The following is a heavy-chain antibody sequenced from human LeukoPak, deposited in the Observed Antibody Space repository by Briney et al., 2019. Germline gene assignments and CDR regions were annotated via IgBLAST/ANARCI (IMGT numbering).Heavy chain of an antibody. CDR2: IYYSGST. V-gene: IGHV4-39*01. CDR3: ARQPEYDILTGYYRHWYFDL. D-gene: IGHD3-9*01. CDR1: GGSISSSSYY. Sequence: SETLSLTCTVSGGSISSSSYYWGWIRQPPGKGPEWIGSIYYSGSTYYNPSLKSRVTISVDTSKNQFSLKLSSVTAADTAVYYCARQPEYDILTGYYRHWYFDLWGRGTLVTVSS. J-gene: IGHJ2*01.